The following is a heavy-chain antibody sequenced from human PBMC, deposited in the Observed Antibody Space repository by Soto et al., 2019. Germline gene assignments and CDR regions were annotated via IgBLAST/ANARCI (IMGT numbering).Heavy chain of an antibody. J-gene: IGHJ4*02. CDR1: GDSISSDDYY. D-gene: IGHD4-17*01. CDR2: ISYSGTT. Sequence: QVQLQESGPGVVKPSQTLSLTCTVSGDSISSDDYYWGWIRQPPGKGLEWIGYISYSGTTSYNPSLKSRVLFSVDTSKKKFSLKLTSVTAADTAVYYCARSHDYSAYVVACWGQGTLVTVSS. CDR3: ARSHDYSAYVVAC. V-gene: IGHV4-30-4*01.